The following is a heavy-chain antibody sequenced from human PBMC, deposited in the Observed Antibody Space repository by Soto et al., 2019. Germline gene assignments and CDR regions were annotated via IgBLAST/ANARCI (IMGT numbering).Heavy chain of an antibody. V-gene: IGHV3-23*01. CDR3: AKRVAYRSSSAYFDS. D-gene: IGHD6-6*01. J-gene: IGHJ4*02. CDR1: GFTFKNSG. Sequence: GSLRLSCAASGFTFKNSGMTWVRQAPGKGLEWVSSVDDGGSGTYYADSVKGRFTISRDNSKSTLYLQMNSLRAEDTAIYYCAKRVAYRSSSAYFDSWGQGTLVTVSS. CDR2: VDDGGSGT.